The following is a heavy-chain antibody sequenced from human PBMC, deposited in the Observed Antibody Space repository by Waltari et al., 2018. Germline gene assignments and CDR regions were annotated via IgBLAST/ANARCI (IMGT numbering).Heavy chain of an antibody. CDR1: GFPFSSYS. CDR3: ARGRGYSYGYTDY. D-gene: IGHD5-18*01. Sequence: EVQLVESGGRLVQPGGSLRLSCAASGFPFSSYSMNWVRQAPGKGVGWVSYLSSTGNTVDYADSVKGRFTISRDNAKNSLYLQMNSLRAEDTAVYYCARGRGYSYGYTDYWGQGTLVTVSS. J-gene: IGHJ4*02. V-gene: IGHV3-48*01. CDR2: LSSTGNTV.